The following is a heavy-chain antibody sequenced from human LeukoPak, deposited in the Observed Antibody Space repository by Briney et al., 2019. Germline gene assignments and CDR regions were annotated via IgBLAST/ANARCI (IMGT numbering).Heavy chain of an antibody. V-gene: IGHV1-69*04. J-gene: IGHJ5*02. CDR1: GGTFSSYA. CDR3: AKDVGGEYSSAWYRVNWFDP. Sequence: SSVKVSCKASGGTFSSYAISWVRQAPGQGLEWMGRLIPILGIANYAQKFQGRVTITADKSTSTAYMELSSLRSEDTAVYYCAKDVGGEYSSAWYRVNWFDPWGQGTLVTVSS. CDR2: LIPILGIA. D-gene: IGHD6-19*01.